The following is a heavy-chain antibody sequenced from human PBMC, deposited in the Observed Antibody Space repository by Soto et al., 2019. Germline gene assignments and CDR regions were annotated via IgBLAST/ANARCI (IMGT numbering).Heavy chain of an antibody. J-gene: IGHJ6*02. D-gene: IGHD3-10*01. CDR3: APGSGSYSYYYYGMDV. Sequence: ASVKVSCKASGYTFTGYYMHWVRQAPGKGLEWMGGFDPEDGETIYAQKFQGRVTMTEDTSTDTAYMELSSLRSEDTAVYYCAPGSGSYSYYYYGMDVWGQGTTVTVSS. CDR1: GYTFTGYY. V-gene: IGHV1-24*01. CDR2: FDPEDGET.